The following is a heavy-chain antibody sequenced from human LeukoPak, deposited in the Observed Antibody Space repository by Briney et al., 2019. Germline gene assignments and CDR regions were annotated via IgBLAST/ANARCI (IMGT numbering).Heavy chain of an antibody. CDR3: ARRISDTNGWDWFDP. D-gene: IGHD2-8*01. Sequence: SGESLKISCKGSGYSFASYWIGWVRQMPGKGLEWMGIIYPDDSETKYSPSFQGQVTIPADKSIGTAYLQWSNLKPSDSAIYYCARRISDTNGWDWFDPWGQGTQVTVSS. CDR1: GYSFASYW. CDR2: IYPDDSET. V-gene: IGHV5-51*01. J-gene: IGHJ5*02.